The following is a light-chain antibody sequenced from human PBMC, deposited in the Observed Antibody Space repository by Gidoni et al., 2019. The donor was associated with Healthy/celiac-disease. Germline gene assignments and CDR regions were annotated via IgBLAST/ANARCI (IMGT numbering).Light chain of an antibody. CDR3: QQLNSYPPWT. J-gene: IGKJ1*01. Sequence: IQLTQSPSFLSASVGDRVTITCRASQGISSYLAWYQQKPGKAPKLLIYAASTLQSGVPSRFSGSGSGTELTLTISSLQPEDFENYYCQQLNSYPPWTFGQGTKVEIK. CDR2: AAS. CDR1: QGISSY. V-gene: IGKV1-9*01.